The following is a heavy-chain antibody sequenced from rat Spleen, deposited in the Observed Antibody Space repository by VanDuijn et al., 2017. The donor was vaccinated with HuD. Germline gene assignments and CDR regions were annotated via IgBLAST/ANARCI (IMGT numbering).Heavy chain of an antibody. V-gene: IGHV5-17*01. Sequence: EVQLVESGGGLVQPGRSLKLSCAASGFTFSDFVMAWVRQAPKKGLEWVATSIYDGSSIYYRDSVKGRFTISRDNAKSTLYLQMDSLRSEDTATYYCVRPAYTTDYYGWFAYWGQGTLVTVSS. CDR2: SIYDGSSI. J-gene: IGHJ3*01. CDR3: VRPAYTTDYYGWFAY. D-gene: IGHD1-6*01. CDR1: GFTFSDFV.